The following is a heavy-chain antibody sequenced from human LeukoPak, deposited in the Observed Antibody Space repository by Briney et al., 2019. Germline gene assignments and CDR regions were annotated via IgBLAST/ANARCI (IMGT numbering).Heavy chain of an antibody. D-gene: IGHD1-26*01. CDR3: TSQTYSGSEKYYFDC. Sequence: GRSLRLSCATSGFTFSSYSMSWVRQAPGKGPEWVSIFSKTGAYTYYADSVNGRFTVSRDNSDNTLYLQMRSLRAEDTAIYYCTSQTYSGSEKYYFDCWGRGTVVAVSA. V-gene: IGHV3-23*01. CDR1: GFTFSSYS. CDR2: FSKTGAYT. J-gene: IGHJ4*02.